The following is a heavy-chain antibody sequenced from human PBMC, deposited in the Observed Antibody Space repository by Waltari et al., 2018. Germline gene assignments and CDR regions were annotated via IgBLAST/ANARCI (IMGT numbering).Heavy chain of an antibody. CDR1: GSIFSGHA. V-gene: IGHV3-30*02. CDR2: ISFDGKKI. J-gene: IGHJ3*01. Sequence: VQLLESGGGVVQPGGSLRLSCAASGSIFSGHAMQWVRQIPGKGLEWVGFISFDGKKIFDADSVRGRFSISRDNSDNMVFLQMNSLRPEDSGVYYCAKDGDYSLTEYDAFDVWGQGTVVTVSP. D-gene: IGHD4-17*01. CDR3: AKDGDYSLTEYDAFDV.